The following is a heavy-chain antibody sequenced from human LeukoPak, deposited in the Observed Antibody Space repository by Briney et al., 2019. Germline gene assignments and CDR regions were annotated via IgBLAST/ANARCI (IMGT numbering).Heavy chain of an antibody. CDR2: VYSDGTT. Sequence: PGGSLRLSCAASGFAVSSNYMSWVRQAPGKGLEWVSVVYSDGTTYYADSVKGRFTISRDNSNNTMYLQMSTLRAEDTAVYYCARLISSSWRFDYWGQGTLVTVSS. D-gene: IGHD6-13*01. V-gene: IGHV3-53*01. CDR3: ARLISSSWRFDY. J-gene: IGHJ4*02. CDR1: GFAVSSNY.